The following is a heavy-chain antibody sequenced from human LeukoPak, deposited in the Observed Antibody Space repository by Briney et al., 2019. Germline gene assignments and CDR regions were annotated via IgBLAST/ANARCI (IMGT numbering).Heavy chain of an antibody. CDR2: IIPIFGTA. CDR1: GGTFSSYA. CDR3: ASSDSSGWYYFDY. J-gene: IGHJ4*02. Sequence: SVKVSCKASGGTFSSYAISWVRQAPGQGLEWMGGIIPIFGTANYAQKFQGRVTVTADESTSTAYMELSSLRSEDTAVYYCASSDSSGWYYFDYWGQGTLVTVSS. D-gene: IGHD6-19*01. V-gene: IGHV1-69*01.